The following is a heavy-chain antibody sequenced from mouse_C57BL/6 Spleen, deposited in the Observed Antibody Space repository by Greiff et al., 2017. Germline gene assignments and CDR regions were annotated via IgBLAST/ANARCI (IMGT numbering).Heavy chain of an antibody. Sequence: VQLVESGPELVKPGASVKISCKASGYSFTSYYIHWVKQRPGQGLEWIGWIYPGSGNTKYNEKFKGKATLTADTSSSTAYMQLSSLTSEDSAVYYCARGLLRSFDYWGQGTTLTVSS. CDR1: GYSFTSYY. V-gene: IGHV1-66*01. CDR3: ARGLLRSFDY. J-gene: IGHJ2*01. CDR2: IYPGSGNT. D-gene: IGHD1-1*01.